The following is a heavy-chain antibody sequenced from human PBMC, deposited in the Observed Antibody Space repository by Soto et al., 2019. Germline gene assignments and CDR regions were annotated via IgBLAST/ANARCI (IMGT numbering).Heavy chain of an antibody. D-gene: IGHD3-16*01. V-gene: IGHV5-51*01. CDR3: ASFRGGGSSYYGMDV. CDR1: GNSFTSYW. J-gene: IGHJ6*02. Sequence: GESLKISCKGFGNSFTSYWIGWVRQMPGKGLEWMGIIYPGDSDTRYSPSFQGQVTISADKSISTAYLQWSSLKASDTPMYYRASFRGGGSSYYGMDVWGQGTTVTVPS. CDR2: IYPGDSDT.